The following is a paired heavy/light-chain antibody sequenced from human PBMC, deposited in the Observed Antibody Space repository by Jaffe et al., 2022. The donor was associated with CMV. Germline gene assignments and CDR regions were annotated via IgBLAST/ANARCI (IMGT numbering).Light chain of an antibody. CDR3: QQSYSTPWT. CDR2: GAS. J-gene: IGKJ1*01. Sequence: DIQMTQSPSSLSASVGDRVTITCGANESIENYLNWYQQKPGKAPKLLIFGASSLESGVPSRFSGSGSGTDFTLTLNSLQPEDFATYYCQQSYSTPWTFGQGTRVEIK. CDR1: ESIENY. V-gene: IGKV1-39*01.
Heavy chain of an antibody. CDR2: INNSGKTT. CDR1: GFIFDDFY. J-gene: IGHJ4*02. CDR3: ARQYYDGSGFRLDY. V-gene: IGHV3-11*01. D-gene: IGHD3-22*01. Sequence: QVQLVESGGGLVKPGGSLTLSCTASGFIFDDFYISWIRQAPEKGLEWISHINNSGKTTYYTDSVKGRFTVSRDNAKNSVYLQMKSLRGADTAIYFCARQYYDGSGFRLDYWGQGTLVAVSS.